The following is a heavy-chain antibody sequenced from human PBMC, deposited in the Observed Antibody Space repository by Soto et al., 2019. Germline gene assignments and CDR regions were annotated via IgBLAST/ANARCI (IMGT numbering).Heavy chain of an antibody. V-gene: IGHV4-61*01. CDR2: VYRTGRT. CDR1: GGSFKSGSYS. Sequence: KPSEILSLTCTVSGGSFKSGSYSWSWIRQPPGKGLEWIGYVYRTGRTSYNPSLKSRVSISMDTSKNQFSLNLDSVTAADTAVYFCARDFAYFDSWGQGTLVTVSS. CDR3: ARDFAYFDS. J-gene: IGHJ4*02. D-gene: IGHD3-3*01.